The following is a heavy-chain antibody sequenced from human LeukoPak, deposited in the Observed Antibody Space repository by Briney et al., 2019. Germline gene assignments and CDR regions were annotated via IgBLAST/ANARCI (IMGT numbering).Heavy chain of an antibody. D-gene: IGHD5-18*01. CDR3: ARRYSYGSPDY. J-gene: IGHJ4*02. V-gene: IGHV4-34*01. CDR1: GGSLSGYY. Sequence: KPSETLSLTCAVYGGSLSGYYWSWIRQPPGRGLEWIGEINHSGSTNYNPSLKSRVTISVDTSKNQSSLKLSSVTAADTAVYYCARRYSYGSPDYWGQGTLVTVSS. CDR2: INHSGST.